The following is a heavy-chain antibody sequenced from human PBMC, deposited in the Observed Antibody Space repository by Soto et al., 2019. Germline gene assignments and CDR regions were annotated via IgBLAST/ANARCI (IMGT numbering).Heavy chain of an antibody. CDR2: ITGGGGDT. J-gene: IGHJ4*02. D-gene: IGHD3-22*01. Sequence: PGGSLRLSCAASGFTFSNYAMSWVRQAPAKGLEWFSAITGGGGDTYYADSVKGRFTISRDNSNNMLYLQMKSLTAEDTAVEYVGKGPADSRLYYFEYWGQGTLVTVS. CDR1: GFTFSNYA. CDR3: GKGPADSRLYYFEY. V-gene: IGHV3-23*01.